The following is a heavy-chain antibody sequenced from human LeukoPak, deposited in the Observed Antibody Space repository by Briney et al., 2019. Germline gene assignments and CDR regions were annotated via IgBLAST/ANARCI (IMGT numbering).Heavy chain of an antibody. J-gene: IGHJ5*02. CDR2: IYPGDSDT. CDR1: GYSFTNYW. Sequence: GESLNISCKGSGYSFTNYWIAWVRQMPGKGLEWMGMIYPGDSDTTYSPSFQGQVTISVDKSISTAYLQWSSLKASDTAMYYSARLLEGAPGTWGSWGQGTLVTVS. V-gene: IGHV5-51*01. D-gene: IGHD6-13*01. CDR3: ARLLEGAPGTWGS.